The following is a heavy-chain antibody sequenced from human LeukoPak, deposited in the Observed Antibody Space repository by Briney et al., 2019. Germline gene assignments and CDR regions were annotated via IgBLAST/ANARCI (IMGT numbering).Heavy chain of an antibody. D-gene: IGHD3-22*01. CDR1: GGSITSGGYY. CDR3: AREAYYDSSGYYIAY. CDR2: IYYSGST. V-gene: IGHV4-31*03. Sequence: PSQTLSLTCTVSGGSITSGGYYWSWLRQHPGKGLEWLGYIYYSGSTYYNPSLKSRVTISVDTSKNQFSLKLSSVTAADTAVYYCAREAYYDSSGYYIAYWGQGTLVTVSS. J-gene: IGHJ4*02.